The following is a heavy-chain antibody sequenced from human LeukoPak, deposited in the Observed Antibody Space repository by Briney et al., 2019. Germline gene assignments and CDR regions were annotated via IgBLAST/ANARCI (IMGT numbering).Heavy chain of an antibody. Sequence: GGSLRLSCAASGFTVSSNYMSWVRQAPGKGLEWVSVIYSGGSTYYADSVKGRFTISRDNSKNTLYLQMNSLRAEDTAAYYCARVGSSGYYYGIPWFDYWGQGTLVTVSS. V-gene: IGHV3-53*01. CDR2: IYSGGST. D-gene: IGHD3-22*01. CDR3: ARVGSSGYYYGIPWFDY. CDR1: GFTVSSNY. J-gene: IGHJ4*02.